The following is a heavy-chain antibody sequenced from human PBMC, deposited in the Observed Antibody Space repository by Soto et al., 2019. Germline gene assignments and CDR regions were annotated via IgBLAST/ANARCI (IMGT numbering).Heavy chain of an antibody. CDR3: ARVDWSNWFDP. D-gene: IGHD3-9*01. CDR1: GFSISSGGYY. V-gene: IGHV4-31*03. J-gene: IGHJ5*02. CDR2: NYYSGRT. Sequence: SETLSLTCTVSGFSISSGGYYWGWIRQHPWKGLEWIGYNYYSGRTYDNPSLKSRVTISEDTSKNQISLKLSSVTAADTAVYYCARVDWSNWFDPWGQGTRVTVSS.